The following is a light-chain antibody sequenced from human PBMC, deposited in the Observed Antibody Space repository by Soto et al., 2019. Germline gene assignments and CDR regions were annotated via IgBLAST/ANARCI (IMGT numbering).Light chain of an antibody. V-gene: IGKV1-9*01. J-gene: IGKJ5*01. CDR2: AAS. CDR1: QGISTF. CDR3: QQLNSYPIT. Sequence: DIQLTQSPSFLSASVGDRVTITCRASQGISTFLAWYQLKPGKAPKLLIYAASTLQSGVPSRFSGSGSETEFTLTISSLQPEDFATYYCQQLNSYPITFGQGTRLEIK.